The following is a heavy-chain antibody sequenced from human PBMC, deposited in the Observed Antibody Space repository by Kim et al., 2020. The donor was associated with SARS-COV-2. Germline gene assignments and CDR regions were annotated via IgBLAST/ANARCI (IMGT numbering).Heavy chain of an antibody. Sequence: AQKFQGKVTLTADESTSTAYMGLSSLRSEDTAVYYCAGLDSSGCYWYFDLWGRGTLVTVSS. D-gene: IGHD3-22*01. J-gene: IGHJ2*01. V-gene: IGHV1-69*01. CDR3: AGLDSSGCYWYFDL.